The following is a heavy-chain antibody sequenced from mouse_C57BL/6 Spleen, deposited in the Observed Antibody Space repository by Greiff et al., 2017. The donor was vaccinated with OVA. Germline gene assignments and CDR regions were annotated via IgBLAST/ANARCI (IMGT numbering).Heavy chain of an antibody. Sequence: QVQLQRPGAELVKPGASVKMSCKASRYTFTSYWITWVKQRPGRGLEWIGDIYPGSGSTNYNEKFKSKATLTVDTSSSTAYMQLSSLTSEDSAVYYCARRDDGYYPYAMDYWGQGTSVTVSS. J-gene: IGHJ4*01. CDR1: RYTFTSYW. CDR3: ARRDDGYYPYAMDY. V-gene: IGHV1-55*01. D-gene: IGHD2-3*01. CDR2: IYPGSGST.